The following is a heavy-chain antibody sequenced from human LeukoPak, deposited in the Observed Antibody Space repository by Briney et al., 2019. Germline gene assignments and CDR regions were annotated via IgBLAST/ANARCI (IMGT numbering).Heavy chain of an antibody. Sequence: TGGSLRLSCAASGFTFDDYAMHWVRQAPGKGLEWVSGISWNSGSIGYADSVKGRFTISRDNAKNSLYLQMNSLRAEDTAVYYCARERWSLYSNDYYYYGLDVWGQGTTVTVS. CDR2: ISWNSGSI. CDR1: GFTFDDYA. D-gene: IGHD3-3*01. CDR3: ARERWSLYSNDYYYYGLDV. V-gene: IGHV3-9*01. J-gene: IGHJ6*02.